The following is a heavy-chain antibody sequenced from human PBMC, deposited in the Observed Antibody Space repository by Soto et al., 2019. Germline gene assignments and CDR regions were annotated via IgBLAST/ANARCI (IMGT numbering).Heavy chain of an antibody. J-gene: IGHJ4*02. Sequence: SETLSLTCAVYGGSFSGYYWSWIRQPPGKGLEWIGEINHSGSTNYNPSLKSRVTISVDTSKNQFSLKLTSVTAADTAVYYCTRSNWALDYWAQGILVTVSS. CDR2: INHSGST. CDR1: GGSFSGYY. CDR3: TRSNWALDY. V-gene: IGHV4-34*01. D-gene: IGHD3-16*01.